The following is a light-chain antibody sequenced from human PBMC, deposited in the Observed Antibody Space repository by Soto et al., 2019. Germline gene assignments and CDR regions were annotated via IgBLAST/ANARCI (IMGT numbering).Light chain of an antibody. Sequence: DTQVTQFPSTLSASVGDRVTITCRASQSVGTWLAWFQQKPGKAPKVLIYKASYLETGVPLRFSGSGSGTEFTLTISSLHPDDFATYYCQHYNGSPWTFGQGTKVEIK. CDR3: QHYNGSPWT. CDR2: KAS. CDR1: QSVGTW. V-gene: IGKV1-5*03. J-gene: IGKJ1*01.